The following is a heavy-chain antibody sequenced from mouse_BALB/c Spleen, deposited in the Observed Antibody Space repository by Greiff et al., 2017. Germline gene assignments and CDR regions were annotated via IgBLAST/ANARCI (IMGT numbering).Heavy chain of an antibody. J-gene: IGHJ1*01. CDR2: INPYNDGT. D-gene: IGHD1-1*01. V-gene: IGHV1-14*01. Sequence: VQLKESGPELVKPGASVKMSCKASGYTFTSYVMHWVKQKPGQGLEWIGYINPYNDGTKYNEKFKGKATLTSDKSSSAAYMELSSLTSEDSAVYYCATAYGWYFDVWGAGTTVTVSS. CDR3: ATAYGWYFDV. CDR1: GYTFTSYV.